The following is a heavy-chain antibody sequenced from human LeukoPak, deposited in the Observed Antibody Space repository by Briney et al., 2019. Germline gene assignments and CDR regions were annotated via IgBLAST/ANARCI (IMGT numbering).Heavy chain of an antibody. Sequence: GASVKVSGKASGGTFSSYAISWVRQAPGQGLEWMGRIIPILGIANYAQKFQGRVTITADKSTSTAYMELSSLRSEDTAVYYCARDYYDFWSGYDRNPKNGMDVWGQGTTVTVSS. CDR1: GGTFSSYA. D-gene: IGHD3-3*01. CDR2: IIPILGIA. CDR3: ARDYYDFWSGYDRNPKNGMDV. V-gene: IGHV1-69*04. J-gene: IGHJ6*02.